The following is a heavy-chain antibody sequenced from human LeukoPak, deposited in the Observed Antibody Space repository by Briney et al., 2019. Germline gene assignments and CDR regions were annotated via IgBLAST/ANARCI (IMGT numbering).Heavy chain of an antibody. CDR2: ISYDGSNK. CDR1: GFTFSSYA. J-gene: IGHJ4*02. Sequence: GGSLRLSCAASGFTFSSYAMHWVRQAPGKGLEWVAVISYDGSNKYYADSVKGRFTISRDNSKNTLYLQMNSLRAEDTAVYYCARDRWSSGYYSPLDYWGQGTLVTVSS. V-gene: IGHV3-30-3*01. CDR3: ARDRWSSGYYSPLDY. D-gene: IGHD3-22*01.